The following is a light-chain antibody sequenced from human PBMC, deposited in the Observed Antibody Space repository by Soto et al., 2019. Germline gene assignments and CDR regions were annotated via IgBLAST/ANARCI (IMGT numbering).Light chain of an antibody. CDR1: QGISSY. V-gene: IGKV1-8*01. CDR3: QQYHSYPRT. Sequence: AIRMTQSPSSFSASTGDRVTITCRASQGISSYLAWYQQKPGNAPKLLIYAASTLQSGVPSRFSGSGSGTDFTLTISCLQSEDFATYYCQQYHSYPRTFGQGTKVDIK. J-gene: IGKJ1*01. CDR2: AAS.